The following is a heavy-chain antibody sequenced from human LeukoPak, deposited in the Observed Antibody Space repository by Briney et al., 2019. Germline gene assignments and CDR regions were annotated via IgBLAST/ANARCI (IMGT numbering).Heavy chain of an antibody. J-gene: IGHJ4*02. CDR1: GFTFGSYA. CDR2: ISGSADGT. D-gene: IGHD4-23*01. CDR3: AKGIGGTLFHS. Sequence: PGGSLRLSCVASGFTFGSYAMSWVRQAPGKGLEWVSLISGSADGTHYRDSVKGRFTTSRDNSKNTLYLQMNSLRDEDTAVYYCAKGIGGTLFHSWGQGTLVTVSS. V-gene: IGHV3-23*01.